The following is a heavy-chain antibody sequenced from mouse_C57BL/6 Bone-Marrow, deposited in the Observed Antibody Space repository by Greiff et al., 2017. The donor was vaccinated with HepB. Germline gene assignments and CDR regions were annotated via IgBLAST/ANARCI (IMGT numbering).Heavy chain of an antibody. J-gene: IGHJ4*01. CDR2: INPNNGGT. D-gene: IGHD1-1*01. V-gene: IGHV1-26*01. Sequence: EVQLQQSGPELVKPGASVKISCKASGYTFTDYYMNWVKQSHGKSLEWIGDINPNNGGTSYNQKFKGKATLTVDKSSSTAYMELRSLTSEDSAVYYCAREGDYYGSSFSMDYWGQGTSVTVSS. CDR1: GYTFTDYY. CDR3: AREGDYYGSSFSMDY.